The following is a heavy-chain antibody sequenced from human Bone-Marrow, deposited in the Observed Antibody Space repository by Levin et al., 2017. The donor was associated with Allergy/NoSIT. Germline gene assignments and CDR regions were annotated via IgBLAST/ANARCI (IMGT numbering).Heavy chain of an antibody. J-gene: IGHJ4*02. CDR1: GGSNSSGEYY. CDR2: IYHSGTT. CDR3: ARELPSGRGPPVLDY. V-gene: IGHV4-30-4*08. Sequence: SQTLSLTCTVSGGSNSSGEYYWRWIRQPPGKGLEWIGYIYHSGTTYYNPSLKSRLTMSVDTSKNQFSLKLSSVTAADTAVYYCARELPSGRGPPVLDYWGQGTLVTVSS. D-gene: IGHD3-10*01.